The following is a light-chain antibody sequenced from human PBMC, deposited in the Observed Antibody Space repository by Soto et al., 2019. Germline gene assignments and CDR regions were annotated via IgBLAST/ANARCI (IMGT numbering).Light chain of an antibody. CDR2: EDN. CDR1: KLGDTY. Sequence: SYELTQPPSVSVSPGQTASITCSGDKLGDTYACWYQQKPGQSPVLVMYEDNKRPSGIPERFSGSNSGNTATLTISGTQAMDEADYYCQAWDSSTAGVFGGGTQLTVL. J-gene: IGLJ2*01. CDR3: QAWDSSTAGV. V-gene: IGLV3-1*01.